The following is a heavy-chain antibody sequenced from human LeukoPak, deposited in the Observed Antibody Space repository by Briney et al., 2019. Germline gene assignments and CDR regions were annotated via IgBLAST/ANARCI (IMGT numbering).Heavy chain of an antibody. CDR1: GYTFTSYG. V-gene: IGHV1-18*01. CDR2: ISAYNGNT. CDR3: ARGGPRYSGYDPHIYYYDSSGPDAFDI. D-gene: IGHD3-22*01. Sequence: GASVKVSCKASGYTFTSYGISWVRQAPGQGLEWMGWISAYNGNTNYAQKLQGRVTMTTDTSTSTAYMELRSLRSDDTAVYYCARGGPRYSGYDPHIYYYDSSGPDAFDIWGQGTMVTVSS. J-gene: IGHJ3*02.